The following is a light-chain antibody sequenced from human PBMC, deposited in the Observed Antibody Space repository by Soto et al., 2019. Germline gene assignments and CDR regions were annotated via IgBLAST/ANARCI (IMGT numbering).Light chain of an antibody. Sequence: EIVLTQSPDTLSLSPGEIATLSCWASHSVTTHLAWFQQRPGQTPRLLIYDASTRAPGIPARFSGRGSGAEFTLTISSIEPEDFAVYYCQQRSDSITFGQGTRLEIK. J-gene: IGKJ5*01. CDR1: HSVTTH. CDR2: DAS. CDR3: QQRSDSIT. V-gene: IGKV3-11*01.